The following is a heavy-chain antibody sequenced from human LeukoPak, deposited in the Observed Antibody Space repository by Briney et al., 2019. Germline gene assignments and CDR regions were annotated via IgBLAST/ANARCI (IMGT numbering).Heavy chain of an antibody. V-gene: IGHV3-11*01. D-gene: IGHD3-22*01. Sequence: PGGSLRLSCAASGFTFSNYYMSWVRQAPGKGLEWVSYISSSGNTIYYADSVKGRFTISRDNAKNSLYLQMNSLRAEDTAVYYCAREWLLPPYYYYYGMDVWGQGTTVTVSS. CDR3: AREWLLPPYYYYYGMDV. CDR1: GFTFSNYY. CDR2: ISSSGNTI. J-gene: IGHJ6*02.